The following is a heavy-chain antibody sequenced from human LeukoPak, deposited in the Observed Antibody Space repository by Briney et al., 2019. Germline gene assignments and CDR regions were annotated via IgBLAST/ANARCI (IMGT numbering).Heavy chain of an antibody. CDR2: IKQDGSEK. D-gene: IGHD3-22*01. CDR1: GFTFGSYW. Sequence: PGGSLRLSCAASGFTFGSYWMSWVRQAPGKGLEWVANIKQDGSEKYYVDSVRGRFTISRDNAKNSLYLQMNSLRAEDTAVYYCARESGKGDSSEDAFDIWGQGTMVTVSS. CDR3: ARESGKGDSSEDAFDI. V-gene: IGHV3-7*01. J-gene: IGHJ3*02.